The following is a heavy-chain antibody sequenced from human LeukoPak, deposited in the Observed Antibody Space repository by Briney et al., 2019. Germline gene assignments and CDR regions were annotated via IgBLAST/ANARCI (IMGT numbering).Heavy chain of an antibody. CDR1: GGTFSSYT. D-gene: IGHD3-3*01. CDR2: IIPILGIA. CDR3: ASPYDFWSGSEFKDAFDI. Sequence: SVKVSCKASGGTFSSYTISWVRQAPGRGLEWMGRIIPILGIANYAQKFQGRVTITADKSTSTAYMELSSLRSEDTAVYYCASPYDFWSGSEFKDAFDIWGQGTMVTVSS. V-gene: IGHV1-69*02. J-gene: IGHJ3*02.